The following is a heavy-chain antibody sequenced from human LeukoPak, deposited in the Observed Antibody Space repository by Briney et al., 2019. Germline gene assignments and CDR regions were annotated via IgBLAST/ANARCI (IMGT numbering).Heavy chain of an antibody. J-gene: IGHJ4*02. CDR1: GFTFSSYV. CDR3: VRDDDRPDNGLDY. Sequence: GGPLRLSCAASGFTFSSYVMSWVRQAPGKGLEWVSAISGSGGYTYYADSVKGRFTISRDNSKNTLYLQMNSLRAEDTAVYYCVRDDDRPDNGLDYWGQGTLVTVSS. V-gene: IGHV3-23*01. CDR2: ISGSGGYT. D-gene: IGHD3-22*01.